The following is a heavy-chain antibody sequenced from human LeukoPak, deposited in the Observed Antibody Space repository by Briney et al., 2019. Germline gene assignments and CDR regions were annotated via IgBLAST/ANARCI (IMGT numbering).Heavy chain of an antibody. V-gene: IGHV4-34*01. CDR1: GGSFSGYY. CDR3: ARGAPITMVRGVIMGWIDY. D-gene: IGHD3-10*01. Sequence: SETLPLTCAVYGGSFSGYYWSWIRQPPGKGLEWIGEINHSGSTNYNPSLKSRVTISVDTSKNQFSLKLSSVTAADTAVYYCARGAPITMVRGVIMGWIDYWGQGTLVTVSS. J-gene: IGHJ4*02. CDR2: INHSGST.